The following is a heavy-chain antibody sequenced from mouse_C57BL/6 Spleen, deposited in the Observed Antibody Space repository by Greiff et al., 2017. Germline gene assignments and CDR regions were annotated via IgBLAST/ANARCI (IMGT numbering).Heavy chain of an antibody. Sequence: VQLQESGAELARPGASVKLSCKASGYTFTSYGIRWVKQRTGQGLEWIGEIYPRRGNTNYNEKFKGKATLTADKSSSTAYMELRSLTSVDAAVYFCARSTMGTTRDFDYWGQGTTLTVSS. D-gene: IGHD2-2*01. CDR3: ARSTMGTTRDFDY. V-gene: IGHV1-81*01. J-gene: IGHJ2*01. CDR2: IYPRRGNT. CDR1: GYTFTSYG.